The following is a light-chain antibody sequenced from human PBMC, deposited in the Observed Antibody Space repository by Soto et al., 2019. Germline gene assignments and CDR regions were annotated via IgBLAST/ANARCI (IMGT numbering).Light chain of an antibody. V-gene: IGLV2-8*01. CDR3: SSYAGSSNV. CDR2: EVN. CDR1: SSDVGGYNY. Sequence: LTQPPSASGSPGQSVSISFTGTSSDVGGYNYVSWYQQHPGKAPKLMIYEVNKRPSGVPDRFSGSKSGNTASLTVSGLQAEDEADYYCSSYAGSSNVFGTGTKVTVL. J-gene: IGLJ1*01.